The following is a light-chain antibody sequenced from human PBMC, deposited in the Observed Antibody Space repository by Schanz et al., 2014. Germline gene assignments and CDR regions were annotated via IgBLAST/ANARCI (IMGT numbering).Light chain of an antibody. V-gene: IGKV3-15*01. CDR1: QSVRSK. CDR3: QQYNKWPPWT. Sequence: EIVLTQSPATLSLSPGERATLSCRASQSVRSKLAWYQQKAGQAPRLLIYGASTRATGIPARFSGSGSGTEFTLTISSLQSEDFAIYFCQQYNKWPPWTFGQGTKVEIK. J-gene: IGKJ1*01. CDR2: GAS.